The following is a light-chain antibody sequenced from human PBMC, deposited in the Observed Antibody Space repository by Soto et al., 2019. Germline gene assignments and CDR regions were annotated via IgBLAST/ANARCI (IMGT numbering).Light chain of an antibody. J-gene: IGKJ1*01. CDR3: QKYYSYPPWK. Sequence: DIQMLPSHSTVSAAVVYMFPINFLSRQSITTWLALYQKRPGKAPKLLIYDVSSLQSGVPSRFSGSGSGTDFTLTIRSLKPEDFATYYCQKYYSYPPWKFGKGTTV. CDR2: DVS. V-gene: IGKV1-5*01. CDR1: QSITTW.